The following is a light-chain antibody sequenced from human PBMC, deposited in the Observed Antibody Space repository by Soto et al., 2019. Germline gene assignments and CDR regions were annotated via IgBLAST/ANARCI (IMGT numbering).Light chain of an antibody. CDR2: AAS. V-gene: IGKV1-17*01. CDR1: EGITND. CDR3: LQHKTYPWT. Sequence: DIQMTQSPSSLSASVGDRVTITCRASEGITNDLVWYQQKPGKAPNRLIFAASTLHSGVPSRFSGSGSGTEFTLIISGLQPEDFATYYCLQHKTYPWTFGQGTKVDIK. J-gene: IGKJ1*01.